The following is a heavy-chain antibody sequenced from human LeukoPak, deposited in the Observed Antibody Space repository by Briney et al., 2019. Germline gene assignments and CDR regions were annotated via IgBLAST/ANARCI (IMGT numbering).Heavy chain of an antibody. D-gene: IGHD4-17*01. CDR3: ASWHGDYAYAFDI. CDR2: ISGSGGST. CDR1: GFTFSSYA. Sequence: GGSLRLSCAASGFTFSSYAMSWVRQAPGKGLEWVSAISGSGGSTYYADSVKGRFTISRDKSKNTLYLLMNRLRAEDTAVYYCASWHGDYAYAFDIWGQGTMVTVSS. J-gene: IGHJ3*02. V-gene: IGHV3-23*01.